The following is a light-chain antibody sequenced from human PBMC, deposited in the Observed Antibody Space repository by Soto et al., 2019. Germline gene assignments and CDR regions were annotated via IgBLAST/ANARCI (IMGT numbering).Light chain of an antibody. CDR3: QQRSDWPPIT. J-gene: IGKJ5*01. CDR1: QSVSSN. CDR2: DTS. V-gene: IGKV3-11*01. Sequence: IVFTPSPCTLSLSPGERATLSCRAGQSVSSNLAWYQQKPGQAPRLLIYDTSNRATGIPARFSGSGSGTDFTLTISSLEPEDFAVYYCQQRSDWPPITFGQGTRLEIK.